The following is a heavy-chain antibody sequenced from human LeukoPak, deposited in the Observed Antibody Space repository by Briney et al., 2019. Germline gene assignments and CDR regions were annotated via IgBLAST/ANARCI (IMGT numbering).Heavy chain of an antibody. CDR1: GFIVSSNY. V-gene: IGHV3-66*01. CDR2: IYSGGTT. J-gene: IGHJ4*02. CDR3: ASGRRWLQPTDFDY. D-gene: IGHD5-24*01. Sequence: GGSLRLSCAASGFIVSSNYMSWVRQAPGKGLEWVSVIYSGGTTYYADSVKGRFTISRDNSNNTLYLQMNSLRAEDTAVYYCASGRRWLQPTDFDYWGQGTLVTVSS.